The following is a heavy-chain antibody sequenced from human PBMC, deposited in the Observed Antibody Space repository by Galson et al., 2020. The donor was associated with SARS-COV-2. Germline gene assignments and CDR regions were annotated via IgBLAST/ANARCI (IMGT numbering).Heavy chain of an antibody. V-gene: IGHV3-74*01. Sequence: GGSLRLSCAASGFTFNTYWMHWVRQAPGKGLVWVSRINSDGSNTNYADSVKGRFTISRDNAKNTLFLQMSSLRAEDTAVYYCARLSSGRYACTYWGQGTLVTVSS. CDR3: ARLSSGRYACTY. D-gene: IGHD6-19*01. CDR1: GFTFNTYW. CDR2: INSDGSNT. J-gene: IGHJ4*02.